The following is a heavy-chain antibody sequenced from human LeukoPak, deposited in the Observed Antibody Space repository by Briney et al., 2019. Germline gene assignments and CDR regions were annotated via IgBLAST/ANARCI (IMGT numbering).Heavy chain of an antibody. CDR3: ARGETLGYYGSGSYYRLGWFDP. J-gene: IGHJ5*02. V-gene: IGHV4-30-2*01. CDR2: IYHSGST. CDR1: GGSISSGGYY. Sequence: SETLSLTCTVSGGSISSGGYYWSWIRQPPGKGLEWIGYIYHSGSTYYNPSLKSRVTISVDTSKNQLSLKLSSVTAADTAVYYCARGETLGYYGSGSYYRLGWFDPWGQGTLVTVSS. D-gene: IGHD3-10*01.